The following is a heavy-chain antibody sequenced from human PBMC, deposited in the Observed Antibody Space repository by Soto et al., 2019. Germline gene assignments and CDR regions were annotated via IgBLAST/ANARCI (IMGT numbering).Heavy chain of an antibody. D-gene: IGHD6-13*01. J-gene: IGHJ4*02. CDR1: GFTFSSYW. CDR3: ANFPAAAAGGRDY. CDR2: VSGSGGST. V-gene: IGHV3-23*01. Sequence: EVQLLESGGGLVQPGGSLRLSCAASGFTFSSYWMSWVRQAPGKGLEWVSAVSGSGGSTYYADSVKGRFTISRDNSKNTLYLQMNSLRAEDTAVYYCANFPAAAAGGRDYWGQGTLVTVSS.